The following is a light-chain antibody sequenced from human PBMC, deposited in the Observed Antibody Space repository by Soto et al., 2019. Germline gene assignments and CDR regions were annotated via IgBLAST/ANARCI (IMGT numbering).Light chain of an antibody. CDR1: QSVSSN. V-gene: IGKV3-11*01. CDR2: DAS. Sequence: EVVLTQSPATLSVSPGERATLSCRASQSVSSNFAWYQQKPGQAPRLLIYDASNRATGIPARFSGSGSGTDFTLTISSLEPEDFAVYYCQQRSNWLWTFGQGTKVDIK. J-gene: IGKJ1*01. CDR3: QQRSNWLWT.